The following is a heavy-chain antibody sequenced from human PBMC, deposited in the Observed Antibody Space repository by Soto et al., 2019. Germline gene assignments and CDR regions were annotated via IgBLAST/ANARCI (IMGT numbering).Heavy chain of an antibody. CDR2: IVVGSGNT. V-gene: IGHV1-58*01. J-gene: IGHJ4*02. D-gene: IGHD6-19*01. CDR3: ARDPYSSGWYHRDFDY. CDR1: GFTFTSSA. Sequence: SVAVSCKASGFTFTSSAVQWVRQARGQRLEWIGWIVVGSGNTNYAQKFQERVTITRDTSTSTAYMELRSLRSDDTAVYYCARDPYSSGWYHRDFDYWGQGTLVTVSS.